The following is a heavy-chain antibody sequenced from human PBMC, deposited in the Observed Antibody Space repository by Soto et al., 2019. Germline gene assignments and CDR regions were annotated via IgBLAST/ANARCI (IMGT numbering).Heavy chain of an antibody. D-gene: IGHD1-7*01. CDR3: AKDHRVAPTGTTNFES. CDR2: MSFDGSIK. J-gene: IGHJ4*02. V-gene: IGHV3-30*18. CDR1: GFIFSSYG. Sequence: PGGSLRLSCAASGFIFSSYGMNWVRQTPGKGLEWVAVMSFDGSIKYYADSVKGRFTISRDNSKNTLYLQMNSLRGDDTARYYCAKDHRVAPTGTTNFESWGQGTLVTVSS.